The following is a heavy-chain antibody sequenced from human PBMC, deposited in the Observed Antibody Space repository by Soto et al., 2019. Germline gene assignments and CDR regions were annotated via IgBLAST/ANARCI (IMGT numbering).Heavy chain of an antibody. Sequence: QMQLVQSGPEVKKPGTSVKVSCKASGFTFTSSAVQWVRQARGQRLEWIGWIVVGSGNTNYAQKFQERVTITRDMSTSTAYMALSSLRSEDTAVYYCAAVEDGYNYWYFDLWGRGTLVTVSS. CDR3: AAVEDGYNYWYFDL. D-gene: IGHD5-12*01. CDR2: IVVGSGNT. CDR1: GFTFTSSA. V-gene: IGHV1-58*01. J-gene: IGHJ2*01.